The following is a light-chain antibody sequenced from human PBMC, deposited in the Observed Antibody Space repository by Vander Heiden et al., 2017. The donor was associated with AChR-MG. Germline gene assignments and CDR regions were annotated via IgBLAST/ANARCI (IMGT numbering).Light chain of an antibody. CDR2: DAS. CDR3: QQYDNLPLT. Sequence: DIQMNQSTSSLSASVGDRVTITCQASKDISNYLNWYQQKPGKAPKLLIYDASNLETGVPSRFSGSGSGTDFTFTISSLQPEDIATYYCQQYDNLPLTFGGGTKVEIK. CDR1: KDISNY. J-gene: IGKJ4*01. V-gene: IGKV1-33*01.